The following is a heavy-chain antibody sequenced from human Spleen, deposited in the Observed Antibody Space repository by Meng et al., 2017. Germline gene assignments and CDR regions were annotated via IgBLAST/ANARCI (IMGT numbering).Heavy chain of an antibody. J-gene: IGHJ4*02. CDR1: GGSVSSGSYY. D-gene: IGHD6-6*01. CDR3: ARSSTSPASYFFDY. V-gene: IGHV4-61*01. CDR2: IYYSGST. Sequence: LHESGPRLVRPSETLSLTCTVSGGSVSSGSYYWSWIRQPQGKGLEWIGHIYYSGSTNYNPSLKSRVTISVDTSKNQFSLKLSSVTAADTAVYFCARSSTSPASYFFDYWGQGTLVTVSS.